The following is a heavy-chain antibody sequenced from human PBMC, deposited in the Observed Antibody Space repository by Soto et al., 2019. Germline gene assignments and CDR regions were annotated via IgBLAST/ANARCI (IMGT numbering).Heavy chain of an antibody. Sequence: QVQLQESGPGLVKPSGTLSLTCAVSGGSISSRNWWSWVRQPPGKGLEWIGEIYHSGSTNYNPSLKSRVTISVDKSKNQFSLKLSSVTAADTAVYYCARKGSPYSSSSHFDYWGQGTLVTVSS. D-gene: IGHD6-6*01. J-gene: IGHJ4*02. V-gene: IGHV4-4*02. CDR3: ARKGSPYSSSSHFDY. CDR1: GGSISSRNW. CDR2: IYHSGST.